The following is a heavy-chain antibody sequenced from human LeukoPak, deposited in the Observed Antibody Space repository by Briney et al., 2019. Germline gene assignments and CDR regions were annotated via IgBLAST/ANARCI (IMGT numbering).Heavy chain of an antibody. V-gene: IGHV4-34*01. CDR2: INHSGST. Sequence: PSETLSLTCAVYGGSFSGYYWSWIRQPPGKGLEWIGEINHSGSTSYNPSLKSRVTMSVDTSKNQFSLKLSSVTAADTAVYYCARLSSRRFPPTYSFDRRNYFDYWGQGTLVTVSS. J-gene: IGHJ4*02. D-gene: IGHD3-22*01. CDR1: GGSFSGYY. CDR3: ARLSSRRFPPTYSFDRRNYFDY.